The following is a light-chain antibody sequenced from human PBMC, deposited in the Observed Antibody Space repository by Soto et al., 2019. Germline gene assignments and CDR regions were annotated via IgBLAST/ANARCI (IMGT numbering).Light chain of an antibody. Sequence: AIQLTQSPSSLSASVGDRVTITCRASQDIRGALAWYQQKPGKAPKILIYDVSTLESGLPSRFSGSSSGTDFTLTISSLQPVDFATYYCQQYNSYPITFGQGTRLEI. CDR1: QDIRGA. CDR3: QQYNSYPIT. CDR2: DVS. V-gene: IGKV1-13*02. J-gene: IGKJ5*01.